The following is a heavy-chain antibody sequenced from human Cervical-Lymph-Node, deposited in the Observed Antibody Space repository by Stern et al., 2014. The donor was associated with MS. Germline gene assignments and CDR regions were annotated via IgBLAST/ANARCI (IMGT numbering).Heavy chain of an antibody. V-gene: IGHV4-59*01. CDR3: ARGAETSTVAPFDP. J-gene: IGHJ5*02. Sequence: QVQLQESGPGLVKPSESLTLTCSVSNGSFFNYYWSWLRQPPGKRLPWIGDIYYSGIPSYNPSLKSRVTISLDTSQHQFSLRLNSVTAADTAIYYCARGAETSTVAPFDPWGQGTLVTVSS. D-gene: IGHD1-14*01. CDR1: NGSFFNYY. CDR2: IYYSGIP.